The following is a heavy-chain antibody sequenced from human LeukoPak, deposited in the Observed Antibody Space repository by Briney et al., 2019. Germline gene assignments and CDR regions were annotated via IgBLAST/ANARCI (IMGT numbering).Heavy chain of an antibody. CDR3: ARDRPLMVYAQGSPSYYYYMDV. Sequence: SETLSLTRTVSGGSISSGSYYWTWIRQPAGKGLEWIGRIYTSGSTNYNPSLKNRVTISVDTSKNQFSLKLSSVTAADTAVYYCARDRPLMVYAQGSPSYYYYMDVWGKGTTVTVSS. J-gene: IGHJ6*03. D-gene: IGHD2-8*01. V-gene: IGHV4-61*02. CDR2: IYTSGST. CDR1: GGSISSGSYY.